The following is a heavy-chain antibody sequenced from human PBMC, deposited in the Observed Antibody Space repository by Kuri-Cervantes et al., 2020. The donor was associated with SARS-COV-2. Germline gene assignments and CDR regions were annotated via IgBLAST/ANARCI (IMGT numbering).Heavy chain of an antibody. CDR2: IWYDGSNK. D-gene: IGHD2-2*02. Sequence: GGSLRLSCAASGFTFSSYGMHWVRQAPGKGLEWVAVIWYDGSNKYYADSVKGRFTISRDNSKNTLYLQMNSLRAEDTAVYYCARAGQYQLLYDTKEAYYYGMDVWGQGTTGTVSS. CDR3: ARAGQYQLLYDTKEAYYYGMDV. J-gene: IGHJ6*02. V-gene: IGHV3-33*01. CDR1: GFTFSSYG.